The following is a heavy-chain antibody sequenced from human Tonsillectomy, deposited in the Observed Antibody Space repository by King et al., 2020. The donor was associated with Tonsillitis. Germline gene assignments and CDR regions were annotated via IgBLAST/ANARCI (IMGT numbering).Heavy chain of an antibody. CDR1: GFIFSSYG. V-gene: IGHV3-33*08. D-gene: IGHD1-7*01. Sequence: VQLVESGGGVVQPGTSLRLSRAASGFIFSSYGMHWVRQAPGKGLEWVALIWYDGSNKYYADSVKGRFTISRDNSKNTLYLQMNSLRAEDTAVYYCARGRYNWNWAGDYWGQGTLVTVSS. CDR2: IWYDGSNK. CDR3: ARGRYNWNWAGDY. J-gene: IGHJ4*02.